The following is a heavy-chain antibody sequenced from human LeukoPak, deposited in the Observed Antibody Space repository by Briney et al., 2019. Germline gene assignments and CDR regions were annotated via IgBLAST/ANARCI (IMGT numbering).Heavy chain of an antibody. CDR1: GYTFIDYY. J-gene: IGHJ4*02. CDR3: ARDLPSTSNWELDY. CDR2: IHPNSAAT. D-gene: IGHD7-27*01. Sequence: ASVKVSCKASGYTFIDYYIHWVRQAPGQGLEWMGRIHPNSAATEYAENFQGRVTMTRDTSISTAYMELSGVTSDDTAVYYCARDLPSTSNWELDYWGQGTLVTVSS. V-gene: IGHV1-2*06.